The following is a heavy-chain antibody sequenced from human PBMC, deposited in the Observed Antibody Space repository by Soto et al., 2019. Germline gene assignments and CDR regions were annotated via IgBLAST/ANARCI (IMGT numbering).Heavy chain of an antibody. Sequence: GASVKVSCKASGFTFTSSAVQWVRQARGQRLEWIGWIVVGSGNTNYAQKFQERVTITRDMSTSTAYMELSSLRSEDTAVYYCAGRTGTTYYYYYYGMDVRGQGTTVTVSS. CDR3: AGRTGTTYYYYYYGMDV. CDR2: IVVGSGNT. V-gene: IGHV1-58*01. CDR1: GFTFTSSA. D-gene: IGHD1-1*01. J-gene: IGHJ6*02.